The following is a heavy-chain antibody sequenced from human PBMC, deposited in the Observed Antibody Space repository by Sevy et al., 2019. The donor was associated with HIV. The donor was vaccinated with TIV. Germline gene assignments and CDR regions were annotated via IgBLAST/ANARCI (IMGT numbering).Heavy chain of an antibody. D-gene: IGHD5-12*01. J-gene: IGHJ6*01. CDR1: GFTFSRFW. V-gene: IGHV3-7*01. Sequence: GGSLRLSCAGSGFTFSRFWMSWVRQAPGKGLQWVANIKQDGSEKYYVDSVKGRFIISRDNAKKSLFLQMNSLRAEDTAVYYCARNWDDSSGFGLDVWGQGTTVTVSS. CDR2: IKQDGSEK. CDR3: ARNWDDSSGFGLDV.